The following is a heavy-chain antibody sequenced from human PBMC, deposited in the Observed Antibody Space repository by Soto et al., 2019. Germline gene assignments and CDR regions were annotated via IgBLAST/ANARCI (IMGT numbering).Heavy chain of an antibody. CDR2: IYYSGST. J-gene: IGHJ6*02. CDR3: ARHKSRLGRAGGMDV. Sequence: PSETLSLTCTVSGGSISSSSYYWGWIRQPPGKGLEWIVSIYYSGSTSYNPSLKSRGTISVDTSKNQFSLKLSSVTAADTAVYYCARHKSRLGRAGGMDVWGQGTTVTVSS. V-gene: IGHV4-39*01. D-gene: IGHD3-16*01. CDR1: GGSISSSSYY.